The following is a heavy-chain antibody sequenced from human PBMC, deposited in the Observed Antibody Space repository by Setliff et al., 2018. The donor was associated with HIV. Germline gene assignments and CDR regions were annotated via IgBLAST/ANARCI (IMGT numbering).Heavy chain of an antibody. Sequence: GSLRLSCAASGFTFSSYAMRWVRQAPGKGLEWVSGIGGSGGGTYYADSVKGRFTISRDNSKSTLYLQMNSLRDEDTAVYYCAREGGSSGYCGYFDYWGQGTLVTVSS. CDR3: AREGGSSGYCGYFDY. CDR1: GFTFSSYA. V-gene: IGHV3-23*01. CDR2: IGGSGGGT. D-gene: IGHD3-22*01. J-gene: IGHJ4*02.